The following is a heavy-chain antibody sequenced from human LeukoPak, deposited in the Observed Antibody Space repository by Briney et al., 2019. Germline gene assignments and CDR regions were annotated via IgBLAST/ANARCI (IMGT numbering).Heavy chain of an antibody. J-gene: IGHJ5*02. CDR2: IYYSGST. CDR1: GGSISSYY. D-gene: IGHD6-19*01. Sequence: SETLSLTCTVSGGSISSYYWSWIRQPPGKGLEWIGYIYYSGSTNHNPSLKSRVTISVDTSKNQFSLKLSSVTAADTAVYYCARHRSGWYRQKSWFDPWGQGTLVTVSS. V-gene: IGHV4-59*08. CDR3: ARHRSGWYRQKSWFDP.